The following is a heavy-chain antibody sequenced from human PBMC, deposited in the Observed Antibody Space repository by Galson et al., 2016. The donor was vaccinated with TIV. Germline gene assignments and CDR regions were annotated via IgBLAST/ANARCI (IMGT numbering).Heavy chain of an antibody. J-gene: IGHJ3*01. CDR3: AKDRGRETPLRIEAAGPHDAFDV. D-gene: IGHD6-13*01. CDR2: ISSTSNYR. V-gene: IGHV3-21*04. CDR1: GFPFSSYS. Sequence: SLRLSCAVSGFPFSSYSMNWVRQAPGKGLEWVSSISSTSNYRYYADSVKGRFTISRDNAEDSLYLQMNSLRAEDTAVYYCAKDRGRETPLRIEAAGPHDAFDVWGQGTMVTVSS.